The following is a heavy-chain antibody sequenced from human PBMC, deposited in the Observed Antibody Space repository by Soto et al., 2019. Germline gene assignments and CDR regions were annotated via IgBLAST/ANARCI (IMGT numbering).Heavy chain of an antibody. CDR1: GFTFSAYG. J-gene: IGHJ1*01. CDR3: ARDFPRLLPHLTSGYFQH. V-gene: IGHV3-21*01. CDR2: ISSSSSYM. Sequence: WGSLRLSCAASGFTFSAYGFNFFRHSPFKWLEWIAYISSSSSYMYYADSVKGRFTVSRDNAQKSLYLEMNSLRADDTAVYYCARDFPRLLPHLTSGYFQHWGQGTLVTVSS.